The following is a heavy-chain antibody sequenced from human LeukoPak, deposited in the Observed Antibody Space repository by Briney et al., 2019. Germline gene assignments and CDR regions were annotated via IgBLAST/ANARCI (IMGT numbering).Heavy chain of an antibody. V-gene: IGHV3-11*01. CDR2: ISSSGSTI. D-gene: IGHD1-26*01. Sequence: GGSLRLSCAASGFSFSDYYMSWIRQAPGEGLEWVSYISSSGSTIYYADSVKGRFTLSRDNAKNSLYLQMNSLRAEDTAVYYCARERIVGATEGFDYCGQGTLVTVSS. J-gene: IGHJ4*02. CDR3: ARERIVGATEGFDY. CDR1: GFSFSDYY.